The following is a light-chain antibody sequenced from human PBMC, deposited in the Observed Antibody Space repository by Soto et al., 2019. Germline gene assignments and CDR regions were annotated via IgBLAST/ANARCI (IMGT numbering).Light chain of an antibody. Sequence: DIVMTQSPDSLAVSLGERATINCKSSQSVLYSSNNKNYLAWFQQKPGQPPKLLIYWASTRESGVPDRFSGSGSGTDFTLTISSLRAEDVAVYYCQQYYSNPRTFGQGTKVEI. V-gene: IGKV4-1*01. CDR3: QQYYSNPRT. J-gene: IGKJ1*01. CDR1: QSVLYSSNNKNY. CDR2: WAS.